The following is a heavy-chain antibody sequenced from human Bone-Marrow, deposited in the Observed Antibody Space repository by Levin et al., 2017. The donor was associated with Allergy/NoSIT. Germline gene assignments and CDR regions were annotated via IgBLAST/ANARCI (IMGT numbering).Heavy chain of an antibody. D-gene: IGHD5-18*01. CDR3: AKVWGIQLWCFDY. V-gene: IGHV3-23*01. J-gene: IGHJ4*02. CDR2: ISGSGGST. Sequence: SGGSLRLSCAASGFTFSSYAMSWVRQAPGKGLEWVSAISGSGGSTYYADSVKGRFTISRDNSKNTLYLQMNSLRAEDTAVYYCAKVWGIQLWCFDYWGQGTLVTVSS. CDR1: GFTFSSYA.